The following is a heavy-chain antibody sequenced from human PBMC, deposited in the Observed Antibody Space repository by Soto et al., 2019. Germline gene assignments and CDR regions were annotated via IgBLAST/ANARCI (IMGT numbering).Heavy chain of an antibody. CDR1: GFTFSSYT. CDR2: ISSNGGST. Sequence: EVQLVESGGGLVQPGGSLRLSCAASGFTFSSYTMHWVRQAPGKGLEYVSAISSNGGSTYYANSVKGRFTISRDNSKNTLYLQMGSLRTEDMAVYYCARDTYYDILTAYSVLGYWGQGTLVTVSS. CDR3: ARDTYYDILTAYSVLGY. J-gene: IGHJ4*02. V-gene: IGHV3-64*01. D-gene: IGHD3-9*01.